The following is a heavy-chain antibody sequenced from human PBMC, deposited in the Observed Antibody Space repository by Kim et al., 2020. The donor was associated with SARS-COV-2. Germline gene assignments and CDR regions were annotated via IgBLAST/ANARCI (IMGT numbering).Heavy chain of an antibody. CDR1: GFTFSSYD. D-gene: IGHD5-12*01. CDR2: IGTAGDT. CDR3: ARFRRDGYKNPYWYFDL. V-gene: IGHV3-13*01. Sequence: GGSLRLSCAASGFTFSSYDMHRVRQATGKGLEWVSAIGTAGDTYYPVSVKGRFTISRENAKNSLYLQMNSLRAGDTAVYYCARFRRDGYKNPYWYFDLWGRGTLVTVSS. J-gene: IGHJ2*01.